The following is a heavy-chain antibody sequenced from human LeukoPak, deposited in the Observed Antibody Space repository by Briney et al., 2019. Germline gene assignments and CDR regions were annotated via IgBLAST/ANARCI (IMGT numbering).Heavy chain of an antibody. CDR3: ARDSITTWYGQDY. D-gene: IGHD3-22*01. CDR1: GGSFSSDSYY. V-gene: IGHV4-61*02. J-gene: IGHJ4*02. Sequence: PSETLSLTCTVSGGSFSSDSYYWTRIRQPAGRGLEWIGRIQASGSTNYNPSLKSRITISIDTSKNQFSLKLSSVTAADTALYYCARDSITTWYGQDYWGQGTLVTVSS. CDR2: IQASGST.